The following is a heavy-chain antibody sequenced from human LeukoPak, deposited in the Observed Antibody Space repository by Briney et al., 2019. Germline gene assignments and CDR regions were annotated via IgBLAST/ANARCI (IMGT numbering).Heavy chain of an antibody. J-gene: IGHJ4*02. CDR2: INPNSGGT. CDR3: ARDRPPQLVRPFDY. V-gene: IGHV1-2*07. Sequence: ASVKVSCKASGYSFTGYYMHWVRQAPGQGLEWMGWINPNSGGTNYAHKFQGRVTMTRDTSISTAYMELSRLRSDDTAVYYCARDRPPQLVRPFDYWGQGTLVTVSS. D-gene: IGHD6-13*01. CDR1: GYSFTGYY.